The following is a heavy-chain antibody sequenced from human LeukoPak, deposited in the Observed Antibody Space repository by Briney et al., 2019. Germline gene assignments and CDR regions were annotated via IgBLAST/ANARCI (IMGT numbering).Heavy chain of an antibody. Sequence: ASVKVSCKASGYTFTSYDINWVRQATGQGLEWMGWMSPNNGNTGYAQKFQGRVTTTRDTSINTAYMELSSLRSEDTAVYYCASNPPRTGDFNYWGQGALVTVSS. J-gene: IGHJ4*02. CDR2: MSPNNGNT. CDR3: ASNPPRTGDFNY. V-gene: IGHV1-8*01. D-gene: IGHD7-27*01. CDR1: GYTFTSYD.